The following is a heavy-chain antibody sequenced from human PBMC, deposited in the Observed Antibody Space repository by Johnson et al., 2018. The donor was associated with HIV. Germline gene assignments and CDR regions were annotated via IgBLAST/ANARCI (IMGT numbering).Heavy chain of an antibody. J-gene: IGHJ3*02. CDR2: ISYDGSNK. D-gene: IGHD6-19*01. V-gene: IGHV3-30-3*01. CDR1: GFTFSRYA. Sequence: QVQLVEFGGGVVQPGRSLRLSCAASGFTFSRYAMHWVRQAPGKGLEWVAVISYDGSNKYYADSVKGRFTISRDNSKNTLYLQMNSLRAEDTAVYYCARDRSSGWYGRVDAFDIWGQGTMVTVSS. CDR3: ARDRSSGWYGRVDAFDI.